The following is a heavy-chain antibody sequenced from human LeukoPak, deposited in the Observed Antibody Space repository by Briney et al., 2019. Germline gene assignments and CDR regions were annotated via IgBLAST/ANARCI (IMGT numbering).Heavy chain of an antibody. D-gene: IGHD7-27*01. CDR1: GYTFTGYY. CDR2: INPNSGGI. Sequence: GSVKVSCKASGYTFTGYYMHWVRQAPGQGLEWMGWINPNSGGINYAQKFQGRVTMTRDTSISTAYMELSRLRSDDTAVYYCARGSLGIVTTAFDIWGQGTMVTVSS. V-gene: IGHV1-2*02. CDR3: ARGSLGIVTTAFDI. J-gene: IGHJ3*02.